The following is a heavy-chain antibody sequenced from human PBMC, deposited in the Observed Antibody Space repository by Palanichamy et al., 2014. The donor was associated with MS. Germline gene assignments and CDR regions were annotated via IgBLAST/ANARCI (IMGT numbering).Heavy chain of an antibody. V-gene: IGHV3-30*02. J-gene: IGHJ4*02. CDR3: AKAEYGDDPQFFDS. CDR2: LRYDGINT. Sequence: QVQRGGGLGEAWSSLGGPVRLSCAASGFTFSNYGMYWVRQAPGKGLEWVTFLRYDGINTDYAESVKGRFIISRDKSKNTLYLQMNSLRTEDTAVYYCAKAEYGDDPQFFDSWGQGTLVTVSS. CDR1: GFTFSNYG. D-gene: IGHD2-21*02.